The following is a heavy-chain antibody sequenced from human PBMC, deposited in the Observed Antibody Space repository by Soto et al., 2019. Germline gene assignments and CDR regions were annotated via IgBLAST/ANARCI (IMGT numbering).Heavy chain of an antibody. J-gene: IGHJ4*02. D-gene: IGHD6-19*01. Sequence: PSETLSLTCTVSGGSISSGGYYWSWIRQHPGKGLEWIAYISYSGSTNSNPSLKSRVTMSLDTSKNHFSLKLSSVTAADTAVYYCARATPYSSDWRFDYWGQGTLVTVSS. CDR3: ARATPYSSDWRFDY. CDR1: GGSISSGGYY. CDR2: ISYSGST. V-gene: IGHV4-61*03.